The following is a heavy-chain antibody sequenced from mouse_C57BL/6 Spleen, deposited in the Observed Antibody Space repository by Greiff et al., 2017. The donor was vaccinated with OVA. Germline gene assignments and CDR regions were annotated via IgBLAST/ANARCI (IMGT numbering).Heavy chain of an antibody. J-gene: IGHJ3*01. V-gene: IGHV1-52*01. D-gene: IGHD2-5*01. CDR1: GYTFTSYW. Sequence: VQLQQPGAELVRPGSSVKLSCKASGYTFTSYWMHWVKQRPIQGLEWIGNIDPSDSETHYNQKFKDKATLTVDKSSSTAYMQLSSLTSEDSAVYYWARMDYSNPFAYWGKGTLVTVSA. CDR2: IDPSDSET. CDR3: ARMDYSNPFAY.